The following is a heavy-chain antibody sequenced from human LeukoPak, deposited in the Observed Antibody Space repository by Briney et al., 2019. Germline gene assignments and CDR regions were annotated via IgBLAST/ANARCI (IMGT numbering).Heavy chain of an antibody. CDR3: ARDAAAAGASSWFDP. D-gene: IGHD6-13*01. V-gene: IGHV3-30-3*01. Sequence: GGSLRLSCAASGFTFSSYAMHWVRQAPGKGLEWVAVISYDGSNKYYADSVKGRFTISRDNSKNTLYLQMNSLRAEDTAVYYCARDAAAAGASSWFDPWGQGTLVTVSS. CDR2: ISYDGSNK. CDR1: GFTFSSYA. J-gene: IGHJ5*02.